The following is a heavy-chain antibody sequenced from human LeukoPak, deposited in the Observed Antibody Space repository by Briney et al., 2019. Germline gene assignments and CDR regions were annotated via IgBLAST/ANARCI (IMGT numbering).Heavy chain of an antibody. CDR3: AKASLSSSPYYFDY. V-gene: IGHV3-30*02. CDR2: IRYDGSNK. D-gene: IGHD2-2*01. Sequence: GGSLRLSCTLSGFTPIHYWMAWVRQAPGKGLEWVAFIRYDGSNKYYADSVKGRFTISRDNSKNTLYLQMNSLRAEDTAVYYCAKASLSSSPYYFDYWGQGTLVTVSS. J-gene: IGHJ4*02. CDR1: GFTPIHYW.